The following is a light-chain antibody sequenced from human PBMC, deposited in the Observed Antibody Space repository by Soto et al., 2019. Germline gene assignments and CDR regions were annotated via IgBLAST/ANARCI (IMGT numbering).Light chain of an antibody. V-gene: IGLV2-8*01. CDR1: SSDIGGYNY. CDR3: SSYAGSNNFVL. Sequence: QSVLTQPPSASGSPGQSVTISCTGTSSDIGGYNYVSWYQQHPGKAPKLMIYAVNKRPSVVPDRFSGSKSGNTASLTVSGLQAEDEADYYCSSYAGSNNFVLFGGGTKLTVL. CDR2: AVN. J-gene: IGLJ2*01.